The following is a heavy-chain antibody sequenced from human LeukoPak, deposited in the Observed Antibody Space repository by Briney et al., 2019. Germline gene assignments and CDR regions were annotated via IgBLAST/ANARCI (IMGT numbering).Heavy chain of an antibody. CDR3: VKGGVATTRDFDY. CDR2: ISSHGGST. V-gene: IGHV3-64D*09. Sequence: GGSLRLSCAVSGFTFSSSSMNWVRQAPGKGLEHVSTISSHGGSTYYADSVKGRFTISRDNSKNTLYLQMNSLRAEDTALYYCVKGGVATTRDFDYWGQGTLVTVSS. CDR1: GFTFSSSS. J-gene: IGHJ4*02. D-gene: IGHD5-12*01.